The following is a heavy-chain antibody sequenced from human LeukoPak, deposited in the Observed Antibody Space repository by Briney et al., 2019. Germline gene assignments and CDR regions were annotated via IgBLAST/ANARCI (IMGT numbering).Heavy chain of an antibody. CDR3: ATGLGATPWADGYYFDY. V-gene: IGHV1-24*01. D-gene: IGHD1-26*01. CDR1: GYTLTELS. Sequence: RWASVKVTCKVSGYTLTELSMHWLRQAPGKGLEWMGGLDPEDGETIYAQKFQGRVTMTEDTSTDTAYMELSSLRSEDTAVYYCATGLGATPWADGYYFDYWGQGTLVTVSS. CDR2: LDPEDGET. J-gene: IGHJ4*02.